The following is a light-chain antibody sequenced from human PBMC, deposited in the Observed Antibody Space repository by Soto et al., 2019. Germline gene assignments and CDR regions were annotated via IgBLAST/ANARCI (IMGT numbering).Light chain of an antibody. CDR2: GVS. J-gene: IGKJ1*01. CDR3: QQYDYWPRT. V-gene: IGKV3-15*01. Sequence: EVVMTQSPATLSVSPGESATLSCRASQSISSNKLAWYPPKPGQAPRLLLFGVSNRATGIPARFSGSGSGTDFSLTISSLQSEDFAVYYCQQYDYWPRTFGQGTKVDIK. CDR1: QSISSN.